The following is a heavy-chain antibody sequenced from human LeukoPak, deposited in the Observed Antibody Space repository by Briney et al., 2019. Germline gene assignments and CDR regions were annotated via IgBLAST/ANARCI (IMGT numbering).Heavy chain of an antibody. CDR3: ARDYDILTGYYYFDY. D-gene: IGHD3-9*01. CDR2: ITSDSSHI. V-gene: IGHV3-21*01. J-gene: IGHJ4*02. CDR1: GFTFRTYS. Sequence: GGSLRLSCVASGFTFRTYSMNWVRQAPGKGLEWVSSITSDSSHIYYADSVKGRFTISRDNAENSLYLQMNSLRAEDTAVYYCARDYDILTGYYYFDYWGQGTLVTVSS.